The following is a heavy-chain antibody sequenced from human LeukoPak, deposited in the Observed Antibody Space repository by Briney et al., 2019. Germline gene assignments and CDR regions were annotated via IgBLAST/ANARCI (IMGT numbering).Heavy chain of an antibody. D-gene: IGHD3-22*01. J-gene: IGHJ4*02. Sequence: ASVKVSCKASGYTFTSYGISWVRQAPGQGLEWMGWISAYNGNTNYAQKLQGRVTMTTDTSTSTAYMGLRSLRSDDTAVYYCARDLAYYYDSSGWAIIDYWGQGTLVTVSS. CDR3: ARDLAYYYDSSGWAIIDY. CDR2: ISAYNGNT. V-gene: IGHV1-18*01. CDR1: GYTFTSYG.